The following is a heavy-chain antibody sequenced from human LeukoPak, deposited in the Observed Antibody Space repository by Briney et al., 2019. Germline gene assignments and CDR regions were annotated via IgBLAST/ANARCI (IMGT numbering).Heavy chain of an antibody. CDR1: GFPFSRYG. Sequence: PGSSLRLSCAASGFPFSRYGMHGVRQAPGKGLEWVAVIWYDGSNKYYADSVKGRFTISGDNSKNTLYLQMNSLRAEDTAVYYCARDLRQAYSYGSYYGMDVWGQGTTVTVSS. J-gene: IGHJ6*02. CDR3: ARDLRQAYSYGSYYGMDV. CDR2: IWYDGSNK. D-gene: IGHD5-18*01. V-gene: IGHV3-33*01.